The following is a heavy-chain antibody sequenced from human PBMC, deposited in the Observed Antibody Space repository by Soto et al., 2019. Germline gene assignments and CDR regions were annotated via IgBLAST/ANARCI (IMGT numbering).Heavy chain of an antibody. Sequence: QVQLAQSGAEVKKPGASVKVSCKASGYTFTSYGISWVRQAPGQGLEWMGWISAYNGNTNYAQKLQGRVTMTTDPSTSTAYMDLRSLRCDDTAVYYCARVGGLAGGYDYSKFDWFDPWGQGTLVTVSS. J-gene: IGHJ5*02. V-gene: IGHV1-18*01. CDR2: ISAYNGNT. CDR1: GYTFTSYG. CDR3: ARVGGLAGGYDYSKFDWFDP. D-gene: IGHD4-4*01.